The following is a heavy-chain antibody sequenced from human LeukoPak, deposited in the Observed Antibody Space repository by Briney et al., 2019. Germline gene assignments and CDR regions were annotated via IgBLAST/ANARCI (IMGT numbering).Heavy chain of an antibody. CDR2: ISGSGENI. CDR1: GFTFSAYS. J-gene: IGHJ4*02. CDR3: ARLQGPYEQLLPFDY. Sequence: GGSLRLSCAASGFTFSAYSMTWVRQAPGKGPEWVSTISGSGENIYFADSMKGRFTISRDNSKNSLSLQLNSLRAEDTAIYYCARLQGPYEQLLPFDYWGQGTLVTVSS. D-gene: IGHD5-18*01. V-gene: IGHV3-23*01.